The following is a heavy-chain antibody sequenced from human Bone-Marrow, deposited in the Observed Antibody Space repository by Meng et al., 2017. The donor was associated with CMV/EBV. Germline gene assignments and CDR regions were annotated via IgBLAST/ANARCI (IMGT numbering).Heavy chain of an antibody. CDR3: VRDAAMVAWD. V-gene: IGHV3-11*01. CDR1: GFTFSDYY. J-gene: IGHJ4*02. D-gene: IGHD5-18*01. CDR2: ITSSGSNM. Sequence: GESLKISCAASGFTFSDYYMSWIRQAPGKRLEWVSYITSSGSNMYYIDSVKGRFTISRDNAKNSLYLQMNSLRAEDTAVYYCVRDAAMVAWDWGQGTLVTVSS.